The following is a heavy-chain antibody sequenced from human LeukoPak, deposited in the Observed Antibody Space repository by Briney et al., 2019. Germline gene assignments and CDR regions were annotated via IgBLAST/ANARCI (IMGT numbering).Heavy chain of an antibody. J-gene: IGHJ5*02. Sequence: GGSLRLSCAASGFTFSSYAMHWVRQAPGKGLEWVAVISYDGSNKYYADSVKGRFTISRDNSKNTLYLQMNSLRAEDTAVYYCARDGETYYYDSSGYSGWFDPWGQGTLVTVSS. D-gene: IGHD3-22*01. CDR3: ARDGETYYYDSSGYSGWFDP. CDR1: GFTFSSYA. V-gene: IGHV3-30-3*01. CDR2: ISYDGSNK.